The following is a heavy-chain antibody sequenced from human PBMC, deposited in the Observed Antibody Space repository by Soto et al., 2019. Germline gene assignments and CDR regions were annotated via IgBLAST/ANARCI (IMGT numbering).Heavy chain of an antibody. V-gene: IGHV1-46*02. J-gene: IGHJ4*01. CDR1: GYIFKNYY. Sequence: QVQLVQSGAEVKKPGASVKISCETSGYIFKNYYIHWVRQALGQGLEWMAIFNPFSGATNYEQRLQGRVTATMDMSTSTVYMELNNLRSEDTAMYYCARDLTSGDYWGQGTLISVSS. D-gene: IGHD3-3*01. CDR3: ARDLTSGDY. CDR2: FNPFSGAT.